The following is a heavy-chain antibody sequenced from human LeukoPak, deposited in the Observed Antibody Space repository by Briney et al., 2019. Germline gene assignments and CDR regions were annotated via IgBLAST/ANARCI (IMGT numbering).Heavy chain of an antibody. J-gene: IGHJ4*02. Sequence: GGSLSLSCAASGFTFTTYWMHWVRQAPGKGLVWVSGINRDGSTPIYADSVKGRFTISRDNANNTLYLQMNSLRAEDTAVYYCARDFYTGHYWGQGTLVTVSS. V-gene: IGHV3-74*01. CDR3: ARDFYTGHY. D-gene: IGHD3-16*01. CDR1: GFTFTTYW. CDR2: INRDGSTP.